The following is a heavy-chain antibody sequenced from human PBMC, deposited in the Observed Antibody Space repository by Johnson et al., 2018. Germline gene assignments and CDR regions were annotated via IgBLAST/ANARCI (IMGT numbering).Heavy chain of an antibody. V-gene: IGHV4-59*01. J-gene: IGHJ6*03. CDR2: IYYSGST. CDR1: GGSISSYY. D-gene: IGHD2-2*01. Sequence: QVQLQESGPGLVKPSETLSLTCTVSGGSISSYYWSWIRQPPGKGLEWIGYIYYSGSTNYNPSLKRRVTISVDPSKNQFSLKLSSVTAADPAVYYCASEYPYYYYMDVWGKGTTVTVSS. CDR3: ASEYPYYYYMDV.